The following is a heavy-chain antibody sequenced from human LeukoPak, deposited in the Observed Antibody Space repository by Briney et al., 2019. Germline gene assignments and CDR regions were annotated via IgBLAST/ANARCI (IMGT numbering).Heavy chain of an antibody. J-gene: IGHJ4*02. Sequence: ASVKVSCKISGYTVTALSMHWVRQAPGKGLEWMGGFDVAEADTIYAQKFQGRVTMTEDASTDTAYMELNSLSSEDTAVYYCSSSGVEEWQGLHFWGQGTLVTVSS. CDR3: SSSGVEEWQGLHF. V-gene: IGHV1-24*01. CDR1: GYTVTALS. D-gene: IGHD3-3*01. CDR2: FDVAEADT.